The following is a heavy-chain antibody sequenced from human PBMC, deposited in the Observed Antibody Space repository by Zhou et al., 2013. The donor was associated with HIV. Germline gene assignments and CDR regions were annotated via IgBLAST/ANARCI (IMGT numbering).Heavy chain of an antibody. CDR3: ARDRDVVPIVAATSWFDS. Sequence: QVQVVQSGAEVKKPGSSVKVSCKASGGTFSNYAISWVRQAPGQGLEWMGGIIPIFGTANYAQKFQGRVTITTDESTSTVYMELKRLSSDDTAVYYCARDRDVVPIVAATSWFDSWGRGTLVTVSS. J-gene: IGHJ5*01. D-gene: IGHD2-15*01. CDR1: GGTFSNYA. CDR2: IIPIFGTA. V-gene: IGHV1-69*05.